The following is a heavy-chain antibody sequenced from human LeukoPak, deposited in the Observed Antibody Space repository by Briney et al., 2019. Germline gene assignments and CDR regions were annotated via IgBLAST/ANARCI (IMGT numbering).Heavy chain of an antibody. CDR2: INHSGST. CDR1: GGSFSGYY. CDR3: ARRRISPYNWFDP. Sequence: SETLSLTCAVYGGSFSGYYWSWIRQPPGKGLEWIGEINHSGSTNYNPSLKSRVTISVDTSKNQFSLKLSSVTAADTAVYYCARRRISPYNWFDPWGQGTLVSVS. J-gene: IGHJ5*02. D-gene: IGHD3-3*02. V-gene: IGHV4-34*01.